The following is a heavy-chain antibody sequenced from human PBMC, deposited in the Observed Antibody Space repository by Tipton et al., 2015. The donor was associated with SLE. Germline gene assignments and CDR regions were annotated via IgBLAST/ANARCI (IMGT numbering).Heavy chain of an antibody. CDR2: ITASGAAT. D-gene: IGHD1-7*01. V-gene: IGHV3-23*01. J-gene: IGHJ3*02. CDR3: ARTYAFDI. CDR1: GFTFNSYV. Sequence: SLRLSCEGSGFTFNSYVMSWVRQAPGKGLEWVSSITASGAATYYADSVKDRFTISRDNAKNSLYLQMNSLRAEDTAVYYCARTYAFDIWGQGTMVTVSS.